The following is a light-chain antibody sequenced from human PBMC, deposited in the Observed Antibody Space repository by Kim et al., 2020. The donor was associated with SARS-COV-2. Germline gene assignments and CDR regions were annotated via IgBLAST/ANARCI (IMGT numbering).Light chain of an antibody. CDR2: GAS. CDR3: QQYDSSLYA. V-gene: IGKV3-20*01. Sequence: LSPGDRATLSCRASQSVSSSYLAWYQQKPGQAPRLLIYGASTRATGIPDRFSGSGSGTDFSLTISRLEPEDFAVYYCQQYDSSLYAFGQGTKLEI. J-gene: IGKJ2*01. CDR1: QSVSSSY.